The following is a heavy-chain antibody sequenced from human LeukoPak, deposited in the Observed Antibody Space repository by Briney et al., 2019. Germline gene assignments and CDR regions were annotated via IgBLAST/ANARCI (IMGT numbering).Heavy chain of an antibody. CDR1: GFTFSSYW. V-gene: IGHV3-74*01. Sequence: GGSLRLXCAASGFTFSSYWMHWVRQAPGKGLVWVSRINSDGSSTSYADSVKGRFTISRDNAKNTLYLQMNSLRAEDTAVYYCARDDAGYSYDPRGWFDPWGQGTLVTVSS. CDR2: INSDGSST. J-gene: IGHJ5*02. D-gene: IGHD5-18*01. CDR3: ARDDAGYSYDPRGWFDP.